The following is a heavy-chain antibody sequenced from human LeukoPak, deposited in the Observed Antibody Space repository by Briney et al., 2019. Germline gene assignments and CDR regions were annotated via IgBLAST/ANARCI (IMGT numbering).Heavy chain of an antibody. CDR1: GFTFSSYA. CDR3: AKGGLMWGYGDYVADY. Sequence: GGPLRLSCAASGFTFSSYAMSWVRQAPGKGLEWVSAISGSGGSTYYADSVKGRFTISRDNSKNTLYLQMNSLRAEDTAVYYCAKGGLMWGYGDYVADYWGQGTLATVSS. J-gene: IGHJ4*02. CDR2: ISGSGGST. D-gene: IGHD4-17*01. V-gene: IGHV3-23*01.